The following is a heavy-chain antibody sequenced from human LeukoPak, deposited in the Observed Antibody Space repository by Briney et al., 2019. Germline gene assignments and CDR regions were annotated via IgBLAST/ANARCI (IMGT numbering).Heavy chain of an antibody. D-gene: IGHD6-13*01. J-gene: IGHJ5*02. CDR2: TYYSGST. CDR1: GGSISSSSYY. Sequence: SETLSLTCTVSGGSISSSSYYWGWIRQPPGKGLEWIGSTYYSGSTYYNPSLKSRVTISVDTSKNQFSLKLSSVTAADTAVYYCARHGYSSSWYFDPWGQGTLVTVSS. CDR3: ARHGYSSSWYFDP. V-gene: IGHV4-39*07.